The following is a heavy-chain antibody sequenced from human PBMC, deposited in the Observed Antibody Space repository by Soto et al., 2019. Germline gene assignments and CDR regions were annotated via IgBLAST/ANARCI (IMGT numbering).Heavy chain of an antibody. CDR3: ARGDREDIAVVIGVRPGEYGVDV. Sequence: GGSLRLSCSASGFTFSSYAMHWVRQAPGKGLEYVSAISSNGGSTYYADSVKGRFTISRDNSKNTLYLQMSSLRAEDTAVYYCARGDREDIAVVIGVRPGEYGVDVWGQGTTVTVSS. J-gene: IGHJ6*02. V-gene: IGHV3-64D*08. D-gene: IGHD2-15*01. CDR1: GFTFSSYA. CDR2: ISSNGGST.